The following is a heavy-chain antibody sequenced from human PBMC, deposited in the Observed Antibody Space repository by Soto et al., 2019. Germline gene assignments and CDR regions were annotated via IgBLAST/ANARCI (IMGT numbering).Heavy chain of an antibody. J-gene: IGHJ4*02. CDR2: IYNSATT. CDR1: GGSVNSNNYY. Sequence: QLQLQESGPGLVKPSETLSLTCTVSGGSVNSNNYYWGWIRQPPGKGLEWIGSIYNSATTYYNPSLKSRVTISVDTSKNLFSLNLSAVTAADTAMYYCGRVVIAASAHPDFDYWGQGTLVTVSS. D-gene: IGHD2-15*01. CDR3: GRVVIAASAHPDFDY. V-gene: IGHV4-39*01.